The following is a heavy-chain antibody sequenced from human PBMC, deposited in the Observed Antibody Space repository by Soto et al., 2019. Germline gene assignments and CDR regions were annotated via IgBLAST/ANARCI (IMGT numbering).Heavy chain of an antibody. CDR2: IIPIFGTA. CDR3: ARVLAGAARPGGYFDY. D-gene: IGHD6-6*01. CDR1: GGTFSSYA. Sequence: QVQLVQSGAEVKKPGSSVKVSCKASGGTFSSYAISWVRQAPGQGLEWMGGIIPIFGTANYAQKFQGRVTITADEATSTAYMELSSLRSEDTAVYYCARVLAGAARPGGYFDYWGQGTLVTVSS. J-gene: IGHJ4*02. V-gene: IGHV1-69*01.